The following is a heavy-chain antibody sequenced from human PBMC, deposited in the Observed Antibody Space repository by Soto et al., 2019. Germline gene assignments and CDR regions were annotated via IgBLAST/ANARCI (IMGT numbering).Heavy chain of an antibody. J-gene: IGHJ3*01. D-gene: IGHD2-21*02. V-gene: IGHV3-74*01. CDR3: ASGDRGAFDL. CDR2: IHSDGSST. CDR1: GFTFSYYW. Sequence: EVRLVESEGGLVQPGGSLSLSCAASGFTFSYYWMHWVRQAPGQGLLWVSRIHSDGSSTTYADSVKGRFTISRDNAKNTVSLQMNSLRVEDTGLYFCASGDRGAFDLWGQGTMVTVSS.